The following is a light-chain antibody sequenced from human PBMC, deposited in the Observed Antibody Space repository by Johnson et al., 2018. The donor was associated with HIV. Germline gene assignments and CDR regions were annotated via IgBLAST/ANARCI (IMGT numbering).Light chain of an antibody. Sequence: QSVLTQPPSVSAAPGQKVTISCSTNSSNFGNDYVSWYQQLPGTAPKLLIYKNDKRPSGIPDQFSGSKSGTSATLGITVLQTGDEADYYCGTWDSSLSAVFGTGTKVTVL. V-gene: IGLV1-51*02. CDR3: GTWDSSLSAV. J-gene: IGLJ1*01. CDR1: SSNFGNDY. CDR2: KND.